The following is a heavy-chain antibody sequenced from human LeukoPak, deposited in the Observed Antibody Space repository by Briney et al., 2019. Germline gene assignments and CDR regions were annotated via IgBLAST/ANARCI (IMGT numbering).Heavy chain of an antibody. CDR1: GFTVSSNS. CDR3: ARRAGAYSHPYDY. D-gene: IGHD4/OR15-4a*01. Sequence: GGSPRLSCTVSGFTVSSNSMSWVRQAPGKGLEWVSFIYSDNTHYSDSVKGRFTISRDNSKNTLYLQMNSPRAEDTAVYYCARRAGAYSHPYDYWGQGTLVTVSS. V-gene: IGHV3-53*01. J-gene: IGHJ4*02. CDR2: IYSDNT.